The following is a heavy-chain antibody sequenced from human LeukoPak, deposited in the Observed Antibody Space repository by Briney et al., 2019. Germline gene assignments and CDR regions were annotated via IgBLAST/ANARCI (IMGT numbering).Heavy chain of an antibody. D-gene: IGHD3-22*01. CDR3: TTDYYYDSSGYYSGRDY. Sequence: GGSLRLSCAASGFTFSNAWMNWVRQAPGKGLEWVGRIKSKTDGGTTDYAAPVKGRFTISRDDSKNTLYLQMNSLETEDTAVYYCTTDYYYDSSGYYSGRDYWGQGTLVTVSS. J-gene: IGHJ4*02. V-gene: IGHV3-15*07. CDR1: GFTFSNAW. CDR2: IKSKTDGGTT.